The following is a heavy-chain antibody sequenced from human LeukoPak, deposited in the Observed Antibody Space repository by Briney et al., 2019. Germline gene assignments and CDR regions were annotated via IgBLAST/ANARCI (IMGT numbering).Heavy chain of an antibody. Sequence: GGSLRLSCAASGFTFDDYGMSWVRQAPGKGLEWVSGINWNGGSIGYADSVKGRFTISRDNAKNSLFLQMNSLGAEDTAVYYCARVLRYCSGGNCYSGGLGYMDVWGKGTTVTISS. CDR1: GFTFDDYG. D-gene: IGHD2-15*01. CDR3: ARVLRYCSGGNCYSGGLGYMDV. CDR2: INWNGGSI. V-gene: IGHV3-20*04. J-gene: IGHJ6*03.